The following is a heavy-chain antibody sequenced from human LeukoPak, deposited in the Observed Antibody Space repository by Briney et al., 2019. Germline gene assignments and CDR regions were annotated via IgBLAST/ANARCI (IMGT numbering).Heavy chain of an antibody. Sequence: GGSLRLSCAASGFTFSSYWMSWVRQAPGKGLEWVANIKQDGSEKYYVDSVKGRFTISRDNAKNSLYLQMNSLRAEDTAVYYCARDLHDYSIDDAFDIWGQGTMVTVSS. V-gene: IGHV3-7*01. CDR3: ARDLHDYSIDDAFDI. CDR2: IKQDGSEK. D-gene: IGHD4-11*01. CDR1: GFTFSSYW. J-gene: IGHJ3*02.